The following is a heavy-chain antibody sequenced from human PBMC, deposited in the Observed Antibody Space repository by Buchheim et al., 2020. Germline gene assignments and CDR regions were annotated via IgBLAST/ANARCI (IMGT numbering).Heavy chain of an antibody. CDR1: GGSISSYY. J-gene: IGHJ4*02. CDR3: ARATSGDSSGYFPLVPYYFDY. Sequence: QVQLQESGPGLVKRSETLSLTCTVSGGSISSYYWSWIRQPPGKGLEWIGYIYYSGSTNYNPSLKSRVTISVDTSKNQFSLKLSSVTAADTAVYYCARATSGDSSGYFPLVPYYFDYWGQGTL. D-gene: IGHD3-22*01. CDR2: IYYSGST. V-gene: IGHV4-59*01.